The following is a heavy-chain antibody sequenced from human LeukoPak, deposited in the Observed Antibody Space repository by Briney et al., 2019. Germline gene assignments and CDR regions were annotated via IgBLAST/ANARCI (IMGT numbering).Heavy chain of an antibody. D-gene: IGHD1-7*01. CDR2: ISGSGGST. CDR3: AKRRGLELLYYYYMDV. V-gene: IGHV3-23*01. CDR1: GFTFSSYA. Sequence: GGTLRLSCAASGFTFSSYAMSWVRQAPGKGLEWVSAISGSGGSTYYADSVKGRFTISRDNSKNTLYLQMNSLRAEDTAVYYCAKRRGLELLYYYYMDVWGKGTTVTVSS. J-gene: IGHJ6*03.